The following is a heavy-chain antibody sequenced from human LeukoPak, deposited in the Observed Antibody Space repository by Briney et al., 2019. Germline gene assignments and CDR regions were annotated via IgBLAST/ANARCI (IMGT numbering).Heavy chain of an antibody. Sequence: LGESLKISCKGSGYGFTSYWIGWVRLMPGKGLEWMGIIYPGDSDTRYSPSFQGQVTISADKSISTAYLQWSSLKASDTAMYYCARTSITIFGVGGVGFDIWGQGTMVTVSS. CDR3: ARTSITIFGVGGVGFDI. D-gene: IGHD3-3*01. CDR1: GYGFTSYW. J-gene: IGHJ3*02. CDR2: IYPGDSDT. V-gene: IGHV5-51*01.